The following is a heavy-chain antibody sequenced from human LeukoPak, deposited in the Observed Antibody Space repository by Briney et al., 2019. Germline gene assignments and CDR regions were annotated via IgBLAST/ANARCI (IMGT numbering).Heavy chain of an antibody. CDR2: IYYSGST. Sequence: TSETLSLTCTVSGGSISSYYWSWIRQPPGKGLEWIGYIYYSGSTNYNPSLKSRVTISVDTSKNQFSLKLSSVTAADTAVYYCARGLVERGWFGEFLYYFDYWGQGTLVTVSS. V-gene: IGHV4-59*01. CDR1: GGSISSYY. J-gene: IGHJ4*02. CDR3: ARGLVERGWFGEFLYYFDY. D-gene: IGHD3-10*01.